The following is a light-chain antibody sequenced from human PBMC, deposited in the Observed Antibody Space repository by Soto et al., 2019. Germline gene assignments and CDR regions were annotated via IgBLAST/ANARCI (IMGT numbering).Light chain of an antibody. J-gene: IGLJ1*01. Sequence: QSVLTQPPSVSAAPGQKVTISCSGSSSNIGNNYVSWYQQFPGTAPKLLIYDNNKRPSGIPDRFSGSKSGTSATLGITGLQNGDEADYYCGTWDSSMSAYVFGTGTKVTVL. CDR1: SSNIGNNY. V-gene: IGLV1-51*01. CDR3: GTWDSSMSAYV. CDR2: DNN.